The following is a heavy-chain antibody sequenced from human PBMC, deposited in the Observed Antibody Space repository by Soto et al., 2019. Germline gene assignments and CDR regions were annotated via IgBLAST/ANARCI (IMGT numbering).Heavy chain of an antibody. CDR1: GFTFSSYA. Sequence: PGGSLRLSCAASGFTFSSYAMHWVRQAPGKGLEWVAVISYDGSNKYYADSVKGRFTISRDNSKNTLYLQMNSLRAEDTAVYYCAKDPARGGGAGAFDIWGQGTMVTVSS. J-gene: IGHJ3*02. D-gene: IGHD3-16*01. CDR3: AKDPARGGGAGAFDI. V-gene: IGHV3-30-3*01. CDR2: ISYDGSNK.